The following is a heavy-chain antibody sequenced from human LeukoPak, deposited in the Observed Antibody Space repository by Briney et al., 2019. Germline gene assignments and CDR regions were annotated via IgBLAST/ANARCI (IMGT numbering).Heavy chain of an antibody. CDR3: ARGVGVVVPAAIAHYYYYGMDV. CDR1: GGTFSSYA. V-gene: IGHV1-69*01. Sequence: SVKVSCKASGGTFSSYAISWVRQAPRQGLEWMGGIIPIFGTANYAQKFQGRVTITADESTSTAYMELSSLRSEDTAVYYCARGVGVVVPAAIAHYYYYGMDVWGQGTTVTVSS. J-gene: IGHJ6*02. CDR2: IIPIFGTA. D-gene: IGHD2-2*02.